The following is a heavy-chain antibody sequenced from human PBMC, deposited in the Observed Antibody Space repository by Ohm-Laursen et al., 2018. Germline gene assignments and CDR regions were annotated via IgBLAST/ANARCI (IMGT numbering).Heavy chain of an antibody. J-gene: IGHJ6*02. Sequence: SLRLSCAASGFTFGSSWMHWVRQAPGKGLEWVATIKQDGSEKYYVDSVKGRFTISRDNAKSSLYLQMNSLRAEDTAVYYCAKAKISGSYYYYGMDVWGQGTTVTVSS. V-gene: IGHV3-7*03. CDR3: AKAKISGSYYYYGMDV. CDR1: GFTFGSSW. CDR2: IKQDGSEK. D-gene: IGHD1-26*01.